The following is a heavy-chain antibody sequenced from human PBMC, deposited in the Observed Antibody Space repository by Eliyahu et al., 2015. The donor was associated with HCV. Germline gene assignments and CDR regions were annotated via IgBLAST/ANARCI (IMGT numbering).Heavy chain of an antibody. D-gene: IGHD3-10*01. V-gene: IGHV3-23*01. CDR2: ISGSGGRR. J-gene: IGHJ4*02. CDR1: GFTFSSYA. CDR3: AKDLFYGSGSKIFDY. Sequence: EVQLLESGGGLVQPGGSLRLSCAASGFTFSSYAMSWVRQAPGKGLEWVSAISGSGGRRYYADSVKGRFTISRDNSKNTLYLQMNSLRAEDTAVYYCAKDLFYGSGSKIFDYWGQGTLVTVSS.